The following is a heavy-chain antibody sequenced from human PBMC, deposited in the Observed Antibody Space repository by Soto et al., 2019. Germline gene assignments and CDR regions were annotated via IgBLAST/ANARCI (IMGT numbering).Heavy chain of an antibody. CDR3: ARASGDYVYFDY. D-gene: IGHD4-17*01. CDR2: IYSGGST. V-gene: IGHV3-53*01. J-gene: IGHJ4*02. CDR1: WFTVSSNY. Sequence: GGPLRLSCAASWFTVSSNYMSWVRQAPGKGLEWVSVIYSGGSTYYADSVKGRFTISRDNSKNTLYLQMNSLRAEDTAVYYCARASGDYVYFDYWGQGTMVTVSS.